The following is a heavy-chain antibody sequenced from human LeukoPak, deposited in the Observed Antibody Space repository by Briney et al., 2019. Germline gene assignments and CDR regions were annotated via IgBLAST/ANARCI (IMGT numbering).Heavy chain of an antibody. V-gene: IGHV4-34*01. Sequence: PSETPSLTCTVSGGSIDSYYWSWIRQPPGKGLEWIGEINHSGSTNYNPSLKSRVTISVDTSKNQFSLKLSSVTAADTAVYYCARGEYSSSWYTNYWGQGTLVTVSS. D-gene: IGHD6-13*01. CDR1: GGSIDSYY. CDR3: ARGEYSSSWYTNY. J-gene: IGHJ4*02. CDR2: INHSGST.